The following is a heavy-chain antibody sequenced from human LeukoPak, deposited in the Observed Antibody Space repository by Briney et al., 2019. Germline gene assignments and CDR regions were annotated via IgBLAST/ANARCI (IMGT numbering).Heavy chain of an antibody. CDR2: IYYTGST. CDR1: GVSFSSDTNY. Sequence: SETLSLTCTVSGVSFSSDTNYWSWNRPAPGKGLEWVGYIYYTGSTNYNPSLKSRLTISVDTSKNQFSLKLSSVTAADTAVYYCARRGGSGRSFDYWGQGTLVTVSS. V-gene: IGHV4-61*01. D-gene: IGHD3-10*01. J-gene: IGHJ4*02. CDR3: ARRGGSGRSFDY.